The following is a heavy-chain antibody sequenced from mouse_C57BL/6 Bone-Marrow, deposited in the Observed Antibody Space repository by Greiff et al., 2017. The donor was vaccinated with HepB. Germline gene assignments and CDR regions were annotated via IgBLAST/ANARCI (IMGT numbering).Heavy chain of an antibody. CDR3: ASGWLRRRTWFAY. CDR1: GYTFTSYW. J-gene: IGHJ3*01. Sequence: VQLQQPGAELVKPGASVKMSCKASGYTFTSYWITWVKQRPGQGLEWIGDIYPGSGSTNYNEKFKSKATLTVDTSSSTAYMQLSSLTSEDSAVYYYASGWLRRRTWFAYWGQGTRVTVSA. D-gene: IGHD2-2*01. CDR2: IYPGSGST. V-gene: IGHV1-55*01.